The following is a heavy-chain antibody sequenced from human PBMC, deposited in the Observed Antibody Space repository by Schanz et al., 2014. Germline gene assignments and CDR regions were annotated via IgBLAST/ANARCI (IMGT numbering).Heavy chain of an antibody. V-gene: IGHV3-23*04. Sequence: VQLVESGGGVVQPGGSLRLSCAASGFTFSNYGLHWVRQAPGKGLEWVSSITGSGGGLYYAESVKGRFTISRDNSKNPLYLHMNSLRPEDTAVYFCASLIGTTSAHFYGMDVWGQGTTVTVSS. J-gene: IGHJ6*02. CDR1: GFTFSNYG. CDR3: ASLIGTTSAHFYGMDV. CDR2: ITGSGGGL. D-gene: IGHD1-7*01.